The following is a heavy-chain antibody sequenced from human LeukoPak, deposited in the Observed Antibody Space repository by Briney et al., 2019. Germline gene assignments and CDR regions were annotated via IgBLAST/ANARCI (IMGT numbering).Heavy chain of an antibody. CDR3: ARAYSSSSYFDY. Sequence: PSETLSLTCTVSGDSISSYYWSWIRQPPGKGLEWIGEINHSGSTNYNPSLKSRVTISVDTSKNQFSLKLSSVTAADTAVYYCARAYSSSSYFDYWGQGTLVTVSS. CDR2: INHSGST. CDR1: GDSISSYY. J-gene: IGHJ4*02. D-gene: IGHD6-6*01. V-gene: IGHV4-34*01.